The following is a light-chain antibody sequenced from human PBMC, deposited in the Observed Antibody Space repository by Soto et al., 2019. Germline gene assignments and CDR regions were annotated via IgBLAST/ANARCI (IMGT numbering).Light chain of an antibody. Sequence: DIQMTQSPSTLSASVGDRVTVTCRASQSVRDWVAWYQQQAGRAPRLLIYKASSLQSGVPSRFSGSGFGTEFTLTISSLQPDDFASYYCQQYYSYSPLPFGGGTKVEIK. J-gene: IGKJ4*01. CDR1: QSVRDW. CDR2: KAS. V-gene: IGKV1-5*03. CDR3: QQYYSYSPLP.